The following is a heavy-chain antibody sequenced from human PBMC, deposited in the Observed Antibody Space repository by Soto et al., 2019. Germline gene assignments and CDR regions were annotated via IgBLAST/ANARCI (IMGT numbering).Heavy chain of an antibody. CDR2: ISYDGNNE. Sequence: QVQLVESGGGVVQPGGSLRLSCAASGFSFSSYAMHWVRQAPGKGLEWVAVISYDGNNEYYADSVKGRFTISRDTSKNMVYLQMNSLRGEDTAVYYCAKDTASWEPLADHWGQGTLVTVSS. V-gene: IGHV3-30-3*01. D-gene: IGHD1-26*01. CDR3: AKDTASWEPLADH. J-gene: IGHJ4*02. CDR1: GFSFSSYA.